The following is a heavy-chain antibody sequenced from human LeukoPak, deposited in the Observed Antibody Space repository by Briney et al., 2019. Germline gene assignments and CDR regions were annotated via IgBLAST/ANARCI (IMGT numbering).Heavy chain of an antibody. J-gene: IGHJ4*02. CDR1: GFTVSSNY. CDR2: IYSGGST. CDR3: ARDGSGDWPIGY. Sequence: GGSLRLSCAASGFTVSSNYMSWVRQAPGKGLEWVSVIYSGGSTYYADSVKGRFTISRDNSKNTLYLQMNSLRAEDTAVYYCARDGSGDWPIGYWGQGTLVTVSS. V-gene: IGHV3-53*01. D-gene: IGHD3-10*01.